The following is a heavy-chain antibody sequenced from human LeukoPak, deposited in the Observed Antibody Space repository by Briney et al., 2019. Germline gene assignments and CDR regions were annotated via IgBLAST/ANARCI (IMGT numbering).Heavy chain of an antibody. D-gene: IGHD2-15*01. CDR1: GFTFSNFG. CDR3: ASLVAATPGY. CDR2: IWFDGSNK. V-gene: IGHV3-30*02. Sequence: GGSLRLSCAASGFTFSNFGMLWVRQAPGKGLEWVAFIWFDGSNKRYADSVQGRFTMSRDNSKNTLYLQMNSLRAEDTAVYYCASLVAATPGYWGQGTLVTVSS. J-gene: IGHJ4*02.